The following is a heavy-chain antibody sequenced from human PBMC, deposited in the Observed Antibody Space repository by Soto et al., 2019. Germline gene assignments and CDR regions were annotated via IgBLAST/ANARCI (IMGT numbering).Heavy chain of an antibody. CDR1: GFTFSSYA. CDR2: ISGSGGST. J-gene: IGHJ4*02. Sequence: GGSLRLSCAASGFTFSSYAMSWVRQAPGKGLEWVSAISGSGGSTYYADSVKGRFTISRDNSKNTLYLQMNSLRAEDTAVYYCAKRIGEYCTNGVCYTNYFDYWGQGTLVTVSS. D-gene: IGHD2-8*01. V-gene: IGHV3-23*01. CDR3: AKRIGEYCTNGVCYTNYFDY.